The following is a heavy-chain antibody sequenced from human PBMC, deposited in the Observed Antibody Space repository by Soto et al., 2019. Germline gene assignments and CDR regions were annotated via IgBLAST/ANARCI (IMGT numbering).Heavy chain of an antibody. Sequence: PGGSLRLSCAACGFSFSSYGLHWVRQAPGKGLEWVAVISYDGSNKYYADSVKGRFTISRDNSKNTLYLQMNSLRAEDTAVYYCAKEGIAATWFDYWGQGTLVTVSS. V-gene: IGHV3-30*18. CDR3: AKEGIAATWFDY. CDR2: ISYDGSNK. J-gene: IGHJ4*02. CDR1: GFSFSSYG. D-gene: IGHD6-13*01.